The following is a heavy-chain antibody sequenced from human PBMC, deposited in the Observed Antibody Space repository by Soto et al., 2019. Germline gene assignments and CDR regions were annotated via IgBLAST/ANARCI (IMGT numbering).Heavy chain of an antibody. J-gene: IGHJ4*02. D-gene: IGHD3-3*01. Sequence: QVQLVQSGAEVKKPGASVKVSCKASGYTFTSYGISWVRQAPGQGLEWMGWISGYNGNTNYAQKLQGRVTMTTDTSTSTAYMELRSLRSDDTAVYYCARDPYDFWSGYYTQMDYWGQGTLVTVSS. CDR2: ISGYNGNT. CDR3: ARDPYDFWSGYYTQMDY. CDR1: GYTFTSYG. V-gene: IGHV1-18*01.